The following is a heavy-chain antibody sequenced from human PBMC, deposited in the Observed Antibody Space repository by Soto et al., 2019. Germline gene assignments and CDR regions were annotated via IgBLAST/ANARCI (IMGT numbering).Heavy chain of an antibody. Sequence: GGSLRLSCAASGFTFSGSAMHWVRQASGKGLEWVGRIRSKANGYATAYAASVKGRFTISRDDSKNTAYLQMNSLKTEDTAVYYCTSVDSDFDYWGQGTLVTVSS. D-gene: IGHD3-22*01. V-gene: IGHV3-73*01. CDR3: TSVDSDFDY. CDR2: IRSKANGYAT. CDR1: GFTFSGSA. J-gene: IGHJ4*02.